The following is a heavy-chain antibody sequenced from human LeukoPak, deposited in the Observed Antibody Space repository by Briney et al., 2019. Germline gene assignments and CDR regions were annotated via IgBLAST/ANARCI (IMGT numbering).Heavy chain of an antibody. CDR1: GFTFSSYE. D-gene: IGHD3-16*01. CDR3: ARDRGLGWFDP. Sequence: GGSLRLSCAASGFTFSSYEMNWVRQAPGKGLEWVSYISSSGSTIYYADSVKGRFTISRDNAKNSLYLQMSSLRAEDTAVYYCARDRGLGWFDPWGQGTVVTVSS. V-gene: IGHV3-48*03. J-gene: IGHJ5*02. CDR2: ISSSGSTI.